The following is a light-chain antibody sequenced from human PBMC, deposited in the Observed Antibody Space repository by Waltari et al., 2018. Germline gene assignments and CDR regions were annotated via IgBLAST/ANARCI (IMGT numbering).Light chain of an antibody. V-gene: IGKV3-15*01. CDR3: QQYNNWPPQYT. J-gene: IGKJ2*01. Sequence: EIVMTQSPATLSVSPGDRATLSCRASQSVSSNLAWYQQRPGQAPRLLIYGASTRATGIPARFSGSGSGTEFTLTISSMQSEDFAVYYCQQYNNWPPQYTFGQGTKLEIK. CDR2: GAS. CDR1: QSVSSN.